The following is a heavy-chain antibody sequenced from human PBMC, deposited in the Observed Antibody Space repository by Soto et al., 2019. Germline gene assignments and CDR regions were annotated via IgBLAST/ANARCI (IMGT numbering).Heavy chain of an antibody. Sequence: ASVKVSCKASGYSFTAYVIHWVRQAPGQRLEWMGWINPGNADTKYSQKFQGRVTITWDTSATTTYMELSSLRSEDTAVYYCARDLISTEGALFDYWGQGTLVTVSS. V-gene: IGHV1-3*01. CDR2: INPGNADT. D-gene: IGHD2-21*01. CDR1: GYSFTAYV. CDR3: ARDLISTEGALFDY. J-gene: IGHJ4*02.